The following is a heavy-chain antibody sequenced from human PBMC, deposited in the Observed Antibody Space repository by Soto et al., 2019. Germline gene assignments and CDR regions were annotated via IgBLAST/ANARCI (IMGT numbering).Heavy chain of an antibody. J-gene: IGHJ4*02. Sequence: QVQLVESGGGVVQPGRSLRLSCAASGFTFSSYGMHWVRQAPGKGLEWVAVISYDGSNKYYADSVKGRFTISRDNSKNTLYLQMNSLRAEDTAVYYCATDMGELLFDYWGQGTLVTVSS. CDR3: ATDMGELLFDY. CDR1: GFTFSSYG. CDR2: ISYDGSNK. V-gene: IGHV3-30*03. D-gene: IGHD3-10*01.